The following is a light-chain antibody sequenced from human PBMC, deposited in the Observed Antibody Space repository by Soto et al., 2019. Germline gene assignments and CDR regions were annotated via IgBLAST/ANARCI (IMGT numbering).Light chain of an antibody. J-gene: IGKJ1*01. Sequence: EIVLTQSPATLSLSPGERATLSCRASQSIGLAIPWYQHKPGQAPRLLIFDASQRATGIPARFRGSGSGTDFTLSISSLEPEDFAVYYCQQRTDRPPWTFGQGTKVESK. CDR2: DAS. CDR1: QSIGLA. V-gene: IGKV3-11*01. CDR3: QQRTDRPPWT.